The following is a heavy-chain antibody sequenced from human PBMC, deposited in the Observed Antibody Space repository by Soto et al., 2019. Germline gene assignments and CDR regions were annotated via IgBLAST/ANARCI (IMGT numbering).Heavy chain of an antibody. V-gene: IGHV1-8*01. CDR3: ARGRKKLMVYVPTKYYYYYRDV. Sequence: ASVKVSCKASGYTFTSYDINWVRQATGQGLEWMGWMNPNSGNTGYAQKFQGRVTMTRNTSISTAYMELSSLRSEDTAVYYCARGRKKLMVYVPTKYYYYYRDVWGKGTTVTVS. J-gene: IGHJ6*03. D-gene: IGHD2-8*01. CDR1: GYTFTSYD. CDR2: MNPNSGNT.